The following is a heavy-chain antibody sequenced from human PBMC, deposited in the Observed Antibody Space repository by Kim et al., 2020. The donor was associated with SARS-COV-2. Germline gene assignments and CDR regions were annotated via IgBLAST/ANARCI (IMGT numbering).Heavy chain of an antibody. CDR2: ISYDGSNK. Sequence: GGSLRLSCAASGFTFSNYAVHWVRQAPGKGLEWVAVISYDGSNKYYADSVKGRFTISRDNSKNTLYLQMNSLTAEDTAVFYCARGHSGSYYYFDYWGQGTLVTVSS. D-gene: IGHD1-26*01. J-gene: IGHJ4*02. CDR1: GFTFSNYA. V-gene: IGHV3-30-3*01. CDR3: ARGHSGSYYYFDY.